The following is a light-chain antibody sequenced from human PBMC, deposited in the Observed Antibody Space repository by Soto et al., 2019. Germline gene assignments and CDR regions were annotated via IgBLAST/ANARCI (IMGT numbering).Light chain of an antibody. J-gene: IGLJ2*01. Sequence: QSALTQPASVSGSPGQSITISCTGTSSDVGGYNYVSWYQQHPGKAPKLMIYEVTTRPSGVSNRFSGSKSGNTASLTISGLQPEDEADYYCSSYTNVNTMVFGGGTQLTVL. V-gene: IGLV2-14*01. CDR3: SSYTNVNTMV. CDR1: SSDVGGYNY. CDR2: EVT.